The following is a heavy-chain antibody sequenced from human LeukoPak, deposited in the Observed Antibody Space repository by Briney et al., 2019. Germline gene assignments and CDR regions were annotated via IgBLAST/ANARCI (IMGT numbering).Heavy chain of an antibody. D-gene: IGHD2-2*03. Sequence: SETLSLTCTVSVVSLTVDVWTRSVQPPGKGLEWIGYIYYSGSTNYNRSLKSRVTISVDTSKNHFSLKLSSVTAPGIDLCYRPRALCGYCSSTSCYNWFDPWGQGTLVTVSS. J-gene: IGHJ5*02. CDR1: VVSLTVDV. V-gene: IGHV4-59*01. CDR3: PRALCGYCSSTSCYNWFDP. CDR2: IYYSGST.